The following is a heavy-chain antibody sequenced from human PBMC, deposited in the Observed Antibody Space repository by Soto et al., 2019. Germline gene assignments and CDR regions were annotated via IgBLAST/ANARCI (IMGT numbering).Heavy chain of an antibody. J-gene: IGHJ5*02. CDR1: GGSISSSSYY. Sequence: SETLSLTCTVSGGSISSSSYYWGWIRQPPGKGLEWIGSIYYSGSTYYNPSLKSRVTISVDTSKNQFSLKLSSVTAADTAVYYCARRGGYDILTGYLGGWFDPWGQGTLVTVSS. V-gene: IGHV4-39*01. D-gene: IGHD3-9*01. CDR2: IYYSGST. CDR3: ARRGGYDILTGYLGGWFDP.